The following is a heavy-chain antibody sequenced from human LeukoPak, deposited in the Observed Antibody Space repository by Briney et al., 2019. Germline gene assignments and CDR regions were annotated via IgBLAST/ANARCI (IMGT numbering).Heavy chain of an antibody. V-gene: IGHV3-23*01. Sequence: GGSLRLSCAASGFTFSSYAMSWVRQAPGKGLEWVSAISGSGGSTYYADSVEGRFTISRDNSKNTLYLQMNSLRAEDTAVYYCAKQGGLRYFDWSFDYWGQGTLVTVSS. CDR3: AKQGGLRYFDWSFDY. J-gene: IGHJ4*02. D-gene: IGHD3-9*01. CDR2: ISGSGGST. CDR1: GFTFSSYA.